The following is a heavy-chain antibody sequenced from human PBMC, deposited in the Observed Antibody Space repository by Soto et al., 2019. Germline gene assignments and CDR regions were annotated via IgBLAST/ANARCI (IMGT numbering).Heavy chain of an antibody. V-gene: IGHV3-74*01. CDR2: INSDGSST. J-gene: IGHJ4*02. CDR3: ARGGDILTGYSLGFDY. D-gene: IGHD3-9*01. Sequence: VQLVESGGGLVQPGGSLRLSCAASGFTFNRYWMHWVRQAPGKGLVWVSRINSDGSSTNYADSVKGRFTISRDNAKNTLFLQMNSLRVEDTAVYYCARGGDILTGYSLGFDYWGQGTLVTVSS. CDR1: GFTFNRYW.